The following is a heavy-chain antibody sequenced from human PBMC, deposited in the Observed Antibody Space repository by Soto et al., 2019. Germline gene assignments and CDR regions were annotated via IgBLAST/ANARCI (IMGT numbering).Heavy chain of an antibody. V-gene: IGHV1-18*01. Sequence: QVQLVQSGAEVKKPGASVKVSCKASGYTFITYGVSWVRQAPGQGLDWLGWISTYNGNTRYAERLQGRVTMTTDTTTNTAYMELRNLRSDDTAVYHCARGPTDYYDNSANYFLDYWGQGTLVTVSS. D-gene: IGHD3-22*01. CDR2: ISTYNGNT. CDR1: GYTFITYG. CDR3: ARGPTDYYDNSANYFLDY. J-gene: IGHJ4*02.